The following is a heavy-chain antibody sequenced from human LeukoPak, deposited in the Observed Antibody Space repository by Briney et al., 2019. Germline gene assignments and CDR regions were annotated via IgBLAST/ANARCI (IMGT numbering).Heavy chain of an antibody. CDR1: GFTFRSYW. J-gene: IGHJ5*01. CDR3: ARDQVFDF. V-gene: IGHV3-74*01. CDR2: INSDGSTR. Sequence: GGFLRLSCAASGFTFRSYWMQWVRQAPGKGLVWVSRINSDGSTRSYADSVKGRFTISRDNAQNMLYLQMNSLRAEDTAVYYCARDQVFDFWGQGTLVTVSS.